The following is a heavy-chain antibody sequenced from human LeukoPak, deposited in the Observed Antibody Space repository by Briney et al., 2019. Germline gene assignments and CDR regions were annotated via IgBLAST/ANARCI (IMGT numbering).Heavy chain of an antibody. CDR2: IYHSGST. V-gene: IGHV4-4*02. D-gene: IGHD5-24*01. CDR3: AREDGYKNSEAFDI. CDR1: GGSISSSNW. Sequence: SETLSLTCAVSGGSISSSNWWSWVRQPPGKGLEWIGEIYHSGSTNYNPSLKSRVTISVDRSKNQFSLKLSSVTAADTAVYYCAREDGYKNSEAFDIWGQGTMVTVSS. J-gene: IGHJ3*02.